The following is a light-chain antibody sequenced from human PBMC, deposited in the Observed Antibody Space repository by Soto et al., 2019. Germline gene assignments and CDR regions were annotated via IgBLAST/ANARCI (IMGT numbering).Light chain of an antibody. CDR2: EVG. CDR3: CSYAGSSTWV. V-gene: IGLV2-23*02. CDR1: SSDVGSYNL. Sequence: QSVLTQPASVSGSPGQSITISCTGNSSDVGSYNLVSWYQQHPGKAPKVMIYEVGKRPSGISNRFSGSKYGSTASLTISGLQAEDEADYYCCSYAGSSTWVFGGGTKLTVL. J-gene: IGLJ3*02.